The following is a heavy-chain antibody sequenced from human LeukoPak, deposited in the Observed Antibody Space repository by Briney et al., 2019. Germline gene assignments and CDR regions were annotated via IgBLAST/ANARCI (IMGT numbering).Heavy chain of an antibody. CDR2: IYYSGST. CDR1: GGSISSNTYY. V-gene: IGHV4-39*07. Sequence: KSSETLSLTCTVSGGSISSNTYYWGWIRQPPGKGLEWIGSIYYSGSTYYNPSLKSRVTISVDTSKNQFSLNVTSVTAADTAIYYCARDGVLLWFGDNDAFDIWGQGTMVTVSS. CDR3: ARDGVLLWFGDNDAFDI. D-gene: IGHD3-10*01. J-gene: IGHJ3*02.